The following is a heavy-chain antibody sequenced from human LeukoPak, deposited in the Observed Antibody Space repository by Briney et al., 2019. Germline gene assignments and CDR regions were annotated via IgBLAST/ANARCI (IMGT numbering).Heavy chain of an antibody. D-gene: IGHD1-26*01. CDR1: GFTFSSYS. CDR3: ARSSSGAKDY. J-gene: IGHJ4*02. V-gene: IGHV3-48*01. CDR2: ITSSSSPI. Sequence: TGGSLRLSCAASGFTFSSYSMNWGRQAPGKGLEWVSYITSSSSPIYYADSVQGRFTISRDNAKNSLFLQMNSLRAEDTAVYYCARSSSGAKDYWGQGTLVTVSS.